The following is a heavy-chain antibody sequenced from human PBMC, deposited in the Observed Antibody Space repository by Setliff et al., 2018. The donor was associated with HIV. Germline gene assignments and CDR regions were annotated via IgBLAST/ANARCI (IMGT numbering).Heavy chain of an antibody. V-gene: IGHV4-34*01. CDR3: ARLRNWNDVRYFDY. Sequence: PGGSLRLSCAASGFTFSNYSMNWVRQTPGKGLEWIGEINHRGSTNYNPSLKSRVTVSVDTSKNQFSLKLSSVTAADTAVYYCARLRNWNDVRYFDYWGQGTLVTVSS. CDR2: INHRGST. CDR1: GFTFSNYS. J-gene: IGHJ4*02. D-gene: IGHD1-1*01.